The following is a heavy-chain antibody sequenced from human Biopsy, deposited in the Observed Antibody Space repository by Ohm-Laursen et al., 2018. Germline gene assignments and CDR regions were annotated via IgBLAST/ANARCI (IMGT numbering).Heavy chain of an antibody. J-gene: IGHJ6*02. D-gene: IGHD1-26*01. CDR1: GSTFSVYA. CDR2: IWYDGSSE. CDR3: ARGPIVGSKADGMDV. Sequence: LSLTCAASGSTFSVYAMHWVRQAPGKGLEWVAIIWYDGSSEYYADSVKGRFTISRDNSKNTVYLQMNSLRVEDTAVYYCARGPIVGSKADGMDVWGQGTTVTVSS. V-gene: IGHV3-33*01.